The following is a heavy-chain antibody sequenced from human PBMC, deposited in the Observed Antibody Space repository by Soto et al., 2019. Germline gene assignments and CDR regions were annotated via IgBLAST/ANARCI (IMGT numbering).Heavy chain of an antibody. Sequence: SETLSLTCTVSGGSISSGGYFWSWIRQHPGKGLEWIGNIYYSGSTHYNPSLKSRVIISVDTSKNQFSLRLNSVTAADTAVYYCVKRSLLMAPTWGQGIQVTVSS. CDR1: GGSISSGGYF. J-gene: IGHJ4*02. D-gene: IGHD1-1*01. V-gene: IGHV4-31*03. CDR3: VKRSLLMAPT. CDR2: IYYSGST.